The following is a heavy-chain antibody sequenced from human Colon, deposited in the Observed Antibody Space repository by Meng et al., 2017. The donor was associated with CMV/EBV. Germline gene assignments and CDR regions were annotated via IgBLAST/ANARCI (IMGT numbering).Heavy chain of an antibody. D-gene: IGHD3-3*01. CDR3: AREGNEDAFWSGYYMYYFDY. CDR2: INASGGDI. Sequence: GESLKISCVVSGFTFSHYEMNWVRQAPGKGLEWVSHINASGGDIYYADSARGRFTISRDNAKNSLFLQMNSLRAEDTAVYYCAREGNEDAFWSGYYMYYFDYWGQGTLVTVSS. J-gene: IGHJ4*02. V-gene: IGHV3-48*03. CDR1: GFTFSHYE.